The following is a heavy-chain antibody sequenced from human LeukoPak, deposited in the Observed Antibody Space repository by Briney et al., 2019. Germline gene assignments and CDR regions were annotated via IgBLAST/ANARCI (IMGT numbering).Heavy chain of an antibody. V-gene: IGHV4-59*01. Sequence: SDTLSLTCTVSGGSISSYSWSWIRQPPGKGLEWIGYIYYSGSTNYNPSLKSRVTISVDTSKNQFSLTLSSVTAADTAVYYCARDYYDRNDAVDIWGQGTMVSVSS. CDR1: GGSISSYS. D-gene: IGHD3-22*01. CDR2: IYYSGST. CDR3: ARDYYDRNDAVDI. J-gene: IGHJ3*02.